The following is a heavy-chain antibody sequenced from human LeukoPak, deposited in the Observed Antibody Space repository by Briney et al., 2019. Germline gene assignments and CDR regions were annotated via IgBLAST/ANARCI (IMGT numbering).Heavy chain of an antibody. CDR1: GFTFDDYA. J-gene: IGHJ4*02. V-gene: IGHV3-9*01. CDR2: ISWNSGSI. Sequence: PGGSLRPSCAASGFTFDDYAMHWVRQAPGKGLEWVSGISWNSGSIGYADSVKGRFTISRDNAKNSLYLQMNSLRAEDTALYYCAKDQDFWSGYYDYWGQGTLVTVSS. CDR3: AKDQDFWSGYYDY. D-gene: IGHD3-3*01.